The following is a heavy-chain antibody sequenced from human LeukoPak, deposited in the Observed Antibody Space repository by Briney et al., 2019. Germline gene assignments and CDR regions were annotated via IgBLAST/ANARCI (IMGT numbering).Heavy chain of an antibody. Sequence: SETLSLTCTVSSGSISSSSYYWGWIRQPPGKGLEWIGSIYYSGSTYYNPSLKSRVTISVGTSKNQFSLKLSSVTAADTAVYYCAGNSASSCGNQPSWGQGTLVTVSS. J-gene: IGHJ4*02. V-gene: IGHV4-39*07. CDR3: AGNSASSCGNQPS. CDR1: SGSISSSSYY. D-gene: IGHD4-23*01. CDR2: IYYSGST.